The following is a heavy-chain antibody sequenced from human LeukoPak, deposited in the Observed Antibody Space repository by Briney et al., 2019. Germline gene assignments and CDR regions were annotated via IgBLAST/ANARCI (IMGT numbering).Heavy chain of an antibody. CDR2: IDSDGSST. J-gene: IGHJ4*02. CDR1: GFTFSSYW. CDR3: VTPQYSSSWYYFDY. V-gene: IGHV3-74*01. Sequence: PGGSLRLXCAASGFTFSSYWMHWVRQAPGKGLVWVSRIDSDGSSTSYADSVKGRFTISRDNAKNTLFLQMNSLRAEDTAVYYCVTPQYSSSWYYFDYWGQGTLVTVSS. D-gene: IGHD6-13*01.